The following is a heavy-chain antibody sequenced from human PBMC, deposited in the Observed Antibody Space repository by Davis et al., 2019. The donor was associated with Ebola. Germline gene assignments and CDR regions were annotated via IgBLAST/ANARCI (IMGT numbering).Heavy chain of an antibody. CDR3: ARKNGTYLKSHFDY. V-gene: IGHV3-23*01. D-gene: IGHD1-14*01. CDR2: ISANGGSA. J-gene: IGHJ4*02. Sequence: GESLKISCAASEFRFADYAMNWVRQAPGKGLEWVSGISANGGSAYYTDSVKGRFTISRDNSKNTLYLQMNSLRDEDTALYYCARKNGTYLKSHFDYWGQGTLVTVSS. CDR1: EFRFADYA.